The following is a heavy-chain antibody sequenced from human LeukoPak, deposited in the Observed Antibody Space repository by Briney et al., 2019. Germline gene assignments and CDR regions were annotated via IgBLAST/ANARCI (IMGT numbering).Heavy chain of an antibody. D-gene: IGHD5-18*01. Sequence: HSGGSLRLSCAASGFTFSSYWMHWVRQAPGKGLVWVSRINSDGSSTSYADSMKGRFTISRDNSKKTLYLQMNSLRAEDTAVYYCPNAARQLTAGDSLDIWGQGTMVTVSS. V-gene: IGHV3-74*01. J-gene: IGHJ3*02. CDR2: INSDGSST. CDR1: GFTFSSYW. CDR3: PNAARQLTAGDSLDI.